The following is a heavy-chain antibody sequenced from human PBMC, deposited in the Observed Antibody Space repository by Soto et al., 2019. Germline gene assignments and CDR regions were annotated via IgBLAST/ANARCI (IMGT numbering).Heavy chain of an antibody. CDR2: INHSGST. V-gene: IGHV4-34*01. D-gene: IGHD2-15*01. CDR3: ASQYCSGGSCYEGNWFDP. CDR1: GGSFSGYY. J-gene: IGHJ5*02. Sequence: QVQLQQWGAGLLKPSETLSLTCAVYGGSFSGYYWSWIRQPPGKGLEWIGEINHSGSTNYNPSLKSRVTISVDTSTTQFSLKLSSVTAADTALYYCASQYCSGGSCYEGNWFDPWGQGTLVTVSS.